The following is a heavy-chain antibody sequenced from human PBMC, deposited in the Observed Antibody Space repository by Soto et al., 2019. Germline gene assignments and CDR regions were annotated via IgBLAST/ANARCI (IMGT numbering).Heavy chain of an antibody. CDR3: AKLKNHYYYGLEV. V-gene: IGHV4-34*01. CDR2: INQSGST. Sequence: PSETLSLTCTFYVGSFSAYYWTCIRHSPGKWLEWIGAINQSGSTTYNPSLRSRVTIPVDTSKNQLSLSLSSVTAADTAVYYCAKLKNHYYYGLEVWGQGTTVSVSS. J-gene: IGHJ6*01. CDR1: VGSFSAYY.